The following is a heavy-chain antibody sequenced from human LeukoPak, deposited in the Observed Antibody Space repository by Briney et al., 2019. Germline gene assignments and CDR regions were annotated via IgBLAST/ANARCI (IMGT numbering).Heavy chain of an antibody. D-gene: IGHD3-16*01. CDR2: IYYSGST. V-gene: IGHV4-39*01. CDR3: ARLLGPPKTYYFDY. Sequence: LSETLSLTCTVSGGSISSSSYYWGWIRQPPGKGLEWIGSIYYSGSTYYNPSLKSRVTISVDTSKNQFSLKLSSVTAADTAVYYCARLLGPPKTYYFDYWGQGTLVTVSP. CDR1: GGSISSSSYY. J-gene: IGHJ4*02.